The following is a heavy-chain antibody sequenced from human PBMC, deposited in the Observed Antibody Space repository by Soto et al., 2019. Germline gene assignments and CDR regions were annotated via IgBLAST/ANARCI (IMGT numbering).Heavy chain of an antibody. CDR2: IIPIFGTA. CDR1: GGTFSSYA. Sequence: GASVKVSCKASGGTFSSYAISWVRQAPGQGLEWMGGIIPIFGTANYAQKFQGRVTITADKSTSTACMELSSLRSEDTAVYYCARAGRATKQLVLRLRGNAFDIWGQGTMVTVS. V-gene: IGHV1-69*06. CDR3: ARAGRATKQLVLRLRGNAFDI. D-gene: IGHD6-6*01. J-gene: IGHJ3*02.